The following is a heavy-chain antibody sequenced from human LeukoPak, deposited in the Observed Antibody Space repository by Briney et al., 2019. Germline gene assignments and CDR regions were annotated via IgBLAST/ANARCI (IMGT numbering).Heavy chain of an antibody. CDR2: ISWNSGSI. Sequence: SLRLSCAASGFTFDDYAMHWVRQAPGKGLEWVSGISWNSGSIGYADSVKGRFTISRDSAKNSLYLQMNSLRAEDTALYYCAKFSGPIDYWGQGTLVTVSS. V-gene: IGHV3-9*01. CDR1: GFTFDDYA. D-gene: IGHD3-10*01. CDR3: AKFSGPIDY. J-gene: IGHJ4*02.